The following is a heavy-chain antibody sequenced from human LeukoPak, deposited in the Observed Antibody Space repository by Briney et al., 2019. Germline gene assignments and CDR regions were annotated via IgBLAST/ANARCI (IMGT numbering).Heavy chain of an antibody. CDR1: GGSISRSGYY. Sequence: PSETLSLTCTVSGGSISRSGYYWGWIRQTPGKGLEWIGSIYYSGSTYYNPSLKSRVTISVDTSKNQFSLKLSSVTAADTAVYYCARVGSSEMATTDYFDYWGQGTLVTVSS. CDR3: ARVGSSEMATTDYFDY. J-gene: IGHJ4*02. CDR2: IYYSGST. D-gene: IGHD5-24*01. V-gene: IGHV4-39*07.